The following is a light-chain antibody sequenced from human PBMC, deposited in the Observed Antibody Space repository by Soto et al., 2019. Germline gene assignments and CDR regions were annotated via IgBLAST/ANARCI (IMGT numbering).Light chain of an antibody. CDR3: QQYNNWPPIT. CDR2: GAS. Sequence: IVMTQSPDTLSVSPGERATLSCRAIQSVSNNYLAWYQQKPGQAPRLLIYGASNRATSIPDRFSGSGSETEFTLTISSLQSEDFAVYYCQQYNNWPPITFGQGTRLEIK. V-gene: IGKV3D-15*01. CDR1: QSVSNN. J-gene: IGKJ5*01.